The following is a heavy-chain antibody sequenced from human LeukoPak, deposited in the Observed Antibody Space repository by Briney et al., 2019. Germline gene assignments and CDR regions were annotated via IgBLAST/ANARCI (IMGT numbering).Heavy chain of an antibody. D-gene: IGHD5-18*01. Sequence: ASVKVSCKASGYTFTSYYMHWVRQAPGQGLEWMGIINPSGGSTSYAQKFQGRVTMARDTSTSTVYVELSSLRSEDTAVYYCARDPSYGYFDYWGQGTLVTVSS. CDR3: ARDPSYGYFDY. CDR2: INPSGGST. CDR1: GYTFTSYY. J-gene: IGHJ4*03. V-gene: IGHV1-46*01.